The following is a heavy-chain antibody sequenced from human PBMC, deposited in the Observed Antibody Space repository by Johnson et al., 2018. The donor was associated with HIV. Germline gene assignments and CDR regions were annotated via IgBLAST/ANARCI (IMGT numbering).Heavy chain of an antibody. CDR1: GFTVSSNY. J-gene: IGHJ3*02. V-gene: IGHV3-66*01. Sequence: VQLVESGGGLVQPGGSLRLSCAASGFTVSSNYMSWVRQAPGKGLEWVSVIYSGGSTYYADSVKGRFTISRDNSKNTLYLQMGRLRGEDKAVYYCARERVHDKSALDAFDIWGQGTMVTVSS. D-gene: IGHD1-1*01. CDR2: IYSGGST. CDR3: ARERVHDKSALDAFDI.